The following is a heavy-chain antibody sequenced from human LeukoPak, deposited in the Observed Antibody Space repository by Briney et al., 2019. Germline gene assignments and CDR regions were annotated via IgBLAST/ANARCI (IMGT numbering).Heavy chain of an antibody. Sequence: GGSLRLSCAASGFPFNNYGMNWVRQAPGKGLEWVSYISSSSSTMSYADSVKGRFTISRDNARNSLFLQLNSLRAEDTAVYYCARGGAARPHYWGQGTLVTVSS. J-gene: IGHJ4*02. V-gene: IGHV3-48*01. CDR1: GFPFNNYG. CDR3: ARGGAARPHY. CDR2: ISSSSSTM. D-gene: IGHD6-6*01.